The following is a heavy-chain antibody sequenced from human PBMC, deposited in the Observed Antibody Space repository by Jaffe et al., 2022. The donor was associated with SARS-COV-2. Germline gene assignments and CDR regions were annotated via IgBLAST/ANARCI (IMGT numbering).Heavy chain of an antibody. J-gene: IGHJ5*02. Sequence: QLQLQESGPGLVKPSETLSLTCTVSGGSISSSSYYWGWIRQPPGKGLEWIGSIYYSGSTYYNPSLKSRVTISVDTSKNQFSLKLSSVTAADTAVYYCAQTAAPGGWFDPWGQGTLVTVSS. D-gene: IGHD2-2*01. CDR3: AQTAAPGGWFDP. CDR1: GGSISSSSYY. CDR2: IYYSGST. V-gene: IGHV4-39*01.